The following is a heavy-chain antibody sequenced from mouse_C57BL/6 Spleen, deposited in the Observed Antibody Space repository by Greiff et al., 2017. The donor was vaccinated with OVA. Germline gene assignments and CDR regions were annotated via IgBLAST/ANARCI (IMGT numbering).Heavy chain of an antibody. CDR3: AIGGYCYGSSYAMDY. V-gene: IGHV1-59*01. CDR2: IDPSDSYT. J-gene: IGHJ4*01. CDR1: GYTFTSYW. D-gene: IGHD1-1*01. Sequence: QVQLQQPGAELVRPGTSVKLSCKASGYTFTSYWMHWVKQRPGQGLEWIGVIDPSDSYTNYNQKFKGKATLTVDTSASTAYMQLSSLTSEDSAVYYCAIGGYCYGSSYAMDYWGQGTSVTVSS.